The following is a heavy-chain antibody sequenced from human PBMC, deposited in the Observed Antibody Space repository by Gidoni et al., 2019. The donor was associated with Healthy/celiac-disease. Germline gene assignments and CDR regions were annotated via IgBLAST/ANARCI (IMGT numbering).Heavy chain of an antibody. CDR3: ARAVTARYFDL. CDR2: INHSGST. V-gene: IGHV4-34*01. D-gene: IGHD2-21*02. CDR1: GGSFSGYY. Sequence: VQLQQWGAGLLKPSETLSLTCAVYGGSFSGYYWSWIRQPPGKGLEWIGEINHSGSTNYNPSLKSRVTISVDTSKNQFSLKLSSVTAADTAVYYCARAVTARYFDLWGRGTLVTVSS. J-gene: IGHJ2*01.